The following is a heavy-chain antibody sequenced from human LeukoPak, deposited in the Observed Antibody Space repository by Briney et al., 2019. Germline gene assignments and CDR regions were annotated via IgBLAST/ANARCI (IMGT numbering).Heavy chain of an antibody. CDR1: GFTFSSYA. CDR2: IGGSGSTT. CDR3: ATYSGRSGGY. Sequence: GGSLRLSCAASGFTFSSYAMSWVRQAPGKGLEWVSAIGGSGSTTYYPDSVKGRFTISRDNAKNSLYLQMNSLRAEDTAVYYCATYSGRSGGYWGQGTLVTVSS. V-gene: IGHV3-23*01. J-gene: IGHJ4*02. D-gene: IGHD4-23*01.